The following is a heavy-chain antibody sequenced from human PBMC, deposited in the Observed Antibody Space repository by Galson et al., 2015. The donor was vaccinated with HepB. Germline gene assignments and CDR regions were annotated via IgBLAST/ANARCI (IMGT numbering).Heavy chain of an antibody. J-gene: IGHJ4*02. CDR3: GRAIVGNLISY. D-gene: IGHD3-3*01. Sequence: PPRLPCAASAFTVCTDYMSRVRQTLGEGLESALTIHTDDRTFYADSVKGRFTISRDNSKNILHLQMDRLRAEDTGIYYCGRAIVGNLISYWGQGTLVTASS. V-gene: IGHV3-66*01. CDR1: AFTVCTDY. CDR2: IHTDDRT.